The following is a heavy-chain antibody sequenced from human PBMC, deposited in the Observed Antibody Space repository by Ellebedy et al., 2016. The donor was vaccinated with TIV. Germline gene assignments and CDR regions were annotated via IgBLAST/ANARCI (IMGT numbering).Heavy chain of an antibody. J-gene: IGHJ3*02. D-gene: IGHD1-26*01. CDR3: ASDPWGVGPAFDI. CDR2: IPNTGTST. CDR1: GFTFSNNA. V-gene: IGHV3-23*01. Sequence: GESLKISCAASGFTFSNNAMSWVRQAPGKGLEWISAIPNTGTSTSYANAVKGRFTISRDNSKNTLYRQMDSLRAEDTAIYHCASDPWGVGPAFDIWGQGTMVTVSS.